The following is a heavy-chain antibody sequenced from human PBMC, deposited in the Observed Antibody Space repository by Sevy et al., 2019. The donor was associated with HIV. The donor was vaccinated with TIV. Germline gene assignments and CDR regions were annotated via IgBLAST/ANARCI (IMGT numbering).Heavy chain of an antibody. CDR2: ISYDERDI. CDR1: GFTFSDYA. J-gene: IGHJ4*02. Sequence: GGSLRLSCAASGFTFSDYAMHWVRQAPGKGLEWLSYISYDERDIYYLDSVRGRFSVSGDISKRTLFLQLNDLRPEDTAVYYCARRDVNHQYLMDYWGQGILVTVSS. CDR3: ARRDVNHQYLMDY. V-gene: IGHV3-30*03. D-gene: IGHD2-8*01.